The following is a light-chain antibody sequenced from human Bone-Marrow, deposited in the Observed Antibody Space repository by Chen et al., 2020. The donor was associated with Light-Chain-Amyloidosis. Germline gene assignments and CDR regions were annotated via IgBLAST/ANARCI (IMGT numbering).Light chain of an antibody. CDR1: NIGSTS. J-gene: IGLJ3*02. Sequence: SYVLTQPSSVSVAPGQTATIACGGNNIGSTSVHWYQQTPGQAPLLVVYDDSDRPERIHERLSGAKAGNTATLTISRDEAEDEDDYYCQVWDRSSDRPVFGGGTKLTVL. CDR3: QVWDRSSDRPV. V-gene: IGLV3-21*02. CDR2: DDS.